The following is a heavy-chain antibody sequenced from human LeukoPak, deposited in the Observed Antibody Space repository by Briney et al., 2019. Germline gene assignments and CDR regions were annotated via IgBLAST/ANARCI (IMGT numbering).Heavy chain of an antibody. CDR2: IWYDGSNK. D-gene: IGHD3-10*01. CDR1: GFTFISYG. J-gene: IGHJ3*02. Sequence: GGSLRLSCAASGFTFISYGMHWVRQAPGKGLEWVAVIWYDGSNKYYADSVKGRFTVSRDNSKNTLDLQMSSLRAEDTAVYYCAREQYGSDDALDIWGQGTLVTVSS. CDR3: AREQYGSDDALDI. V-gene: IGHV3-33*01.